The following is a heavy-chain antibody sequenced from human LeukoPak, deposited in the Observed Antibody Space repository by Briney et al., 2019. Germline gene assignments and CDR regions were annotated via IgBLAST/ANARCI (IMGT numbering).Heavy chain of an antibody. J-gene: IGHJ4*02. CDR3: ARADEVLLWFGDLDY. CDR1: GYTFTGYY. Sequence: ASVKVSCKASGYTFTGYYMHWVRQAPGQGLEWMGRINPNRGGTNYAQKFQGRVTMTRDTSISTAYMELSRLRSDDTAVYYCARADEVLLWFGDLDYWGQGTLVTVSS. CDR2: INPNRGGT. V-gene: IGHV1-2*06. D-gene: IGHD3-10*01.